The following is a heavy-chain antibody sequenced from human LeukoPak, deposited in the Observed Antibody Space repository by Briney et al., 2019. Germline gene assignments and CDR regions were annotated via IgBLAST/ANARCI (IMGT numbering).Heavy chain of an antibody. Sequence: GGSLRLSCAASGFTFSSYAMHWVRQAPGKGLEWVAVISYDGSNKYYADSVKGRFTISRDNSKNTLYLQMNSLRAEDTAVYYCARGGDYGDTVNWFDPWGQGTPVTVSS. CDR3: ARGGDYGDTVNWFDP. J-gene: IGHJ5*02. CDR1: GFTFSSYA. V-gene: IGHV3-30-3*01. D-gene: IGHD4-17*01. CDR2: ISYDGSNK.